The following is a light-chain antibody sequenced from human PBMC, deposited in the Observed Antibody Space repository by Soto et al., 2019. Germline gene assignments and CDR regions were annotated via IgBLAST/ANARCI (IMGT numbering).Light chain of an antibody. V-gene: IGKV3D-7*01. J-gene: IGKJ4*01. CDR3: QQYDNWPLLT. CDR1: QSVSSSY. CDR2: DAS. Sequence: EVVLTLSPATLSLNPGERATLSCRASQSVSSSYLSWYQQKPGQAPRLLIYDASTRATGIPARFSGSGSGTDFTLTISSLQPEDFAVYYCQQYDNWPLLTFGGGTNVDNK.